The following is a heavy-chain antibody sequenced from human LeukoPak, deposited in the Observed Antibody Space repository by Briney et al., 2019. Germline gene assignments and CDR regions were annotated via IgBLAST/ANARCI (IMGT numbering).Heavy chain of an antibody. CDR3: ATDIPHGSGSYSYFDY. CDR2: IKPDSGGT. V-gene: IGHV1-2*02. D-gene: IGHD3-10*01. Sequence: WASVKVSCKASGYTFTGYYIHWMRQAPGQGLEWLGWIKPDSGGTNSAQKFQGRFTVAWDTSISTAYMELTRLTSDDAAVYYCATDIPHGSGSYSYFDYWGQGTLVTVSS. CDR1: GYTFTGYY. J-gene: IGHJ4*02.